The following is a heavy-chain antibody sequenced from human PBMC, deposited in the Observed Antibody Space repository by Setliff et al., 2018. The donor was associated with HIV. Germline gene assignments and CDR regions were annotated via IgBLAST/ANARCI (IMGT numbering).Heavy chain of an antibody. CDR3: ARVSVDSSGWYGQKSDPKDAFDI. V-gene: IGHV4-34*01. CDR1: SESFSGYY. J-gene: IGHJ3*02. D-gene: IGHD6-19*01. Sequence: SETLSLTCAVYSESFSGYYWTWIRQPPGKGPEWIGEIDHGGSTNFNPSLKSRVTISIDTSKNQFSLKLSSVTAADTAVYYCARVSVDSSGWYGQKSDPKDAFDIWGQGTMVTVSS. CDR2: IDHGGST.